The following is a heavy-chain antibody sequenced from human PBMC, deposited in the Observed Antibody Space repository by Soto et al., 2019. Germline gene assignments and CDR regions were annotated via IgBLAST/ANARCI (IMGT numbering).Heavy chain of an antibody. Sequence: SGPTLVNPTQTLTLTCTFSGFSLSTSGVGVGWIRQPPGKALEWLALIYLDDDKRYSPSLRSRLTISKDSSKNQVVLTMTNLDPVDTATYYCIQSRCGGDCLQSYASHYYYGMDVWGQGT. D-gene: IGHD2-21*02. CDR2: IYLDDDK. J-gene: IGHJ6*02. CDR1: GFSLSTSGVG. V-gene: IGHV2-5*02. CDR3: IQSRCGGDCLQSYASHYYYGMDV.